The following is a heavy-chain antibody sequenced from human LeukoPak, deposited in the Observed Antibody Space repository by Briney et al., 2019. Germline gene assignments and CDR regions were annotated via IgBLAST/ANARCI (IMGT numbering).Heavy chain of an antibody. D-gene: IGHD3-10*01. CDR1: GFTFSSYS. V-gene: IGHV3-23*01. CDR3: AKRIREICAFDI. Sequence: GGSLRLSCAASGFTFSSYSMNWVRQAPGKGLEWVSAISGSGGSTYYADSVKGRFTISRDNSKNTLYLQMNSLRAEDTAVYYCAKRIREICAFDIWGQGTMVTVSS. J-gene: IGHJ3*02. CDR2: ISGSGGST.